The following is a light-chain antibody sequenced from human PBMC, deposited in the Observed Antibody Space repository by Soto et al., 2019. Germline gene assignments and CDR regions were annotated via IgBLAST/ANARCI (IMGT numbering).Light chain of an antibody. CDR1: QSVDSSY. CDR3: QRYGASSFT. J-gene: IGKJ2*01. V-gene: IGKV3-20*01. Sequence: EMVLTQSPGTLSLSPGVRATLSCRASQSVDSSYLSWYQHKPGQAPRLLIYATSSRATGIPDRFSGSGSGTDFTLTISRLEPEDFAVYYCQRYGASSFTFCQGTNLEIK. CDR2: ATS.